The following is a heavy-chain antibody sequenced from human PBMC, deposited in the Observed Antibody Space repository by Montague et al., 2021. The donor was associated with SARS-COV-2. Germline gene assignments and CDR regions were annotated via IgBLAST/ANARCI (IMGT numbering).Heavy chain of an antibody. J-gene: IGHJ4*02. Sequence: SETLSLTCTVSGDSISSSSYNWGWIRQPPGKGLEWIGSVHYSGRPYYNPSLKSRVTIYVDTSKNQLSLKLSSVTVADTAVYYCTRHVHMTWPEPSPGFDXWGQGTLVTVSS. CDR1: GDSISSSSYN. CDR2: VHYSGRP. D-gene: IGHD1-1*01. CDR3: TRHVHMTWPEPSPGFDX. V-gene: IGHV4-39*01.